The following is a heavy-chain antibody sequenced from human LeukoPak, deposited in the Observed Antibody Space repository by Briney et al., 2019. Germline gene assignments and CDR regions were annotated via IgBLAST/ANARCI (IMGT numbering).Heavy chain of an antibody. CDR1: GGSISSGDYY. V-gene: IGHV4-30-4*01. CDR3: AREGYSNYAFDY. D-gene: IGHD4-11*01. Sequence: SETLSLTCTVSGGSISSGDYYWSWIRQPPGKGLEWIGYIYYGGSTYYNPSLKSRVTISVDTSKNQFSLKLSSVTAADTAVYYCAREGYSNYAFDYWGQGTLVTVSS. J-gene: IGHJ4*02. CDR2: IYYGGST.